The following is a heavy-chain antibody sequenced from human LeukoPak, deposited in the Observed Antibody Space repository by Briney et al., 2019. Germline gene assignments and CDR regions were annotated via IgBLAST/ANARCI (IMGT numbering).Heavy chain of an antibody. CDR3: ARVEKPYQGYYYDQFDY. D-gene: IGHD3-22*01. V-gene: IGHV1-18*01. CDR2: ISAYNGNT. CDR1: GYTFTSYG. Sequence: ASVKVSCKASGYTFTSYGISWVRQAPGQGLEWMGWISAYNGNTNYAQKLQGRVNMTTDTSTSTAYMELRSLRSDDTAVYYCARVEKPYQGYYYDQFDYWGQGTLVTVSS. J-gene: IGHJ4*02.